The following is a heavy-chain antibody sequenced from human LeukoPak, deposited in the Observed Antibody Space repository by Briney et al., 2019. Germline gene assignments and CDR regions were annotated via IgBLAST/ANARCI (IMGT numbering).Heavy chain of an antibody. V-gene: IGHV4-59*12. CDR2: IFYSGST. CDR3: ARGYSSGWHYNYYYLDV. J-gene: IGHJ6*03. Sequence: SETLSLTCTVAGGSISSYYWSWIRQSPGKGLEWIGYIFYSGSTNYNPSLKSRVTISVDTSKNQFSLKLSSVTAADTAVYYCARGYSSGWHYNYYYLDVWGKGTTVTVSS. CDR1: GGSISSYY. D-gene: IGHD6-19*01.